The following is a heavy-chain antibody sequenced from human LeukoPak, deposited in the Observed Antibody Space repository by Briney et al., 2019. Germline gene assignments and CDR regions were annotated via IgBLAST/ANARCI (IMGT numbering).Heavy chain of an antibody. Sequence: GGSLRLSCAASGFTFSSYWMHWVRQAPGKGLVWVSRINSDGSSTSYADSVKGRFTISRDNAKNTPYLQMNSLRAEDTAVYYCARGRNTMVRGSPYGMDVWGKGTTVTVSS. J-gene: IGHJ6*04. CDR3: ARGRNTMVRGSPYGMDV. D-gene: IGHD3-10*01. CDR1: GFTFSSYW. V-gene: IGHV3-74*01. CDR2: INSDGSST.